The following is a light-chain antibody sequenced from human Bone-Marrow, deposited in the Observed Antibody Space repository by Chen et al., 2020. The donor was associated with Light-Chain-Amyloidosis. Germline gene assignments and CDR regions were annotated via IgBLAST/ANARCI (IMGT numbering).Light chain of an antibody. V-gene: IGLV3-25*03. J-gene: IGLJ2*01. CDR2: RDT. Sequence: SYELTQPPSVSVSPGQTARITCSGDDLPTKYAYWYQQKPGQAPVLVIHRDTERPSGISERFSGSSSGTTATVTISGVQAEDEADYHSQSADSSGSYEVIFGGGTKLTVL. CDR3: QSADSSGSYEVI. CDR1: DLPTKY.